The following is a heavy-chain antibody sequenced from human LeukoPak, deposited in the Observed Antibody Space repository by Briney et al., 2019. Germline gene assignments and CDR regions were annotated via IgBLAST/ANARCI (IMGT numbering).Heavy chain of an antibody. CDR2: ISWDGGST. J-gene: IGHJ6*03. CDR3: AKTGHYDFWSGYYRTHYYYMDV. CDR1: GFTFDDYA. Sequence: PGGSLRLSCAASGFTFDDYAMHWVRQAPGKGLEWVSLISWDGGSTYYADSVKGRFTISRDNSKNSLYLQMNSLRAEDTALYYCAKTGHYDFWSGYYRTHYYYMDVWGKGTTVTVSS. V-gene: IGHV3-43D*03. D-gene: IGHD3-3*01.